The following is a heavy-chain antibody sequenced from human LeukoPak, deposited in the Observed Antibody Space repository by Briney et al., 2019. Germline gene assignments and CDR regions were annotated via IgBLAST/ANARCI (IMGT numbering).Heavy chain of an antibody. J-gene: IGHJ4*02. D-gene: IGHD3-10*01. CDR2: TDPSDSYT. CDR1: GYSITSYW. CDR3: ARQYYGSGSYFNDFDY. V-gene: IGHV5-10-1*01. Sequence: GESLRISCKGSGYSITSYWISWVRQMPGKGLEWMGRTDPSDSYTNDSPSFQGHVTISADKSISTAYLQWSSLKASDTAMYYCARQYYGSGSYFNDFDYWGQGTLVTVSS.